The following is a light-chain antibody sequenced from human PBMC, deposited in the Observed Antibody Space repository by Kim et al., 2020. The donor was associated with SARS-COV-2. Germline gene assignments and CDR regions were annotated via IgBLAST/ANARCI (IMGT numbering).Light chain of an antibody. CDR2: YDS. J-gene: IGLJ2*01. CDR3: QVWDSSSDHRVV. CDR1: SIGSKS. Sequence: SNELTQPPSVSVAPGRTARITCGGNSIGSKSVHWYQQMPGQAPVLVISYDSDRPPGIPERFSGSNSGNTATLTISRVEAGDEADYYCQVWDSSSDHRVVFGGGTKLTVL. V-gene: IGLV3-21*04.